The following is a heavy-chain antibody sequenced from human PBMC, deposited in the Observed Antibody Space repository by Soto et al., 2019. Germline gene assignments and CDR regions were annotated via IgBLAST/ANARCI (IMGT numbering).Heavy chain of an antibody. D-gene: IGHD3-10*01. V-gene: IGHV3-30*18. J-gene: IGHJ4*02. CDR1: GFTFSSYG. Sequence: GGSLRLSCAASGFTFSSYGMHWVRQAPGKGLEWVAVISYDGSNKYYADSVKGRFTISRDNSKNTLYLQMNSPRAEDTAVYYCAKSGSGSYYNGPNFDYWGQGTLVTVSS. CDR3: AKSGSGSYYNGPNFDY. CDR2: ISYDGSNK.